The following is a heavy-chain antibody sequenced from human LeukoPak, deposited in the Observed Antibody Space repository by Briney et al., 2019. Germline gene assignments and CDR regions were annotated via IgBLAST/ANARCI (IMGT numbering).Heavy chain of an antibody. Sequence: SQTLSLTCAVSGGSISSGGYSWSWIRQPPGKGLEWIGYIYHSGSTYYNPSLKSRVTISVDRSKNQFSLKLSSVTAADTAVYYCARVSNGANFDYWGQGTLVTVPS. J-gene: IGHJ4*02. V-gene: IGHV4-30-2*01. CDR2: IYHSGST. CDR1: GGSISSGGYS. D-gene: IGHD4-17*01. CDR3: ARVSNGANFDY.